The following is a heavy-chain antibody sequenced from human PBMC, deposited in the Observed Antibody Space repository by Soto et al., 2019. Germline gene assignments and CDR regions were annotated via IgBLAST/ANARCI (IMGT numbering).Heavy chain of an antibody. CDR3: ARSRYCSSTSCPGDGMDV. D-gene: IGHD2-2*01. Sequence: SETLSLTCTVSGGSISSYYWSWIRQPAGKGLEWIGRIYTSGSTNYNPSLKSRVTMSVDTSKNQFSLKLSSVTAADTAVYYCARSRYCSSTSCPGDGMDVWGQGTTVTASS. CDR2: IYTSGST. CDR1: GGSISSYY. J-gene: IGHJ6*02. V-gene: IGHV4-4*07.